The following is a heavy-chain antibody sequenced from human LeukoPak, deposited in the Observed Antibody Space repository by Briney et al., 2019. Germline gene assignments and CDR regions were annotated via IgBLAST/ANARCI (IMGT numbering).Heavy chain of an antibody. Sequence: SETLSLTCTVSGGSISSYYWSWIRQPPGKGLEWIGYIYYSGSTNYNPSLKSRVTISVDTSKNQFSLKLSSVTAADTAVYYCARYHGRPGSFDIWGQGTMVTVSS. CDR2: IYYSGST. D-gene: IGHD3/OR15-3a*01. V-gene: IGHV4-59*01. J-gene: IGHJ3*02. CDR3: ARYHGRPGSFDI. CDR1: GGSISSYY.